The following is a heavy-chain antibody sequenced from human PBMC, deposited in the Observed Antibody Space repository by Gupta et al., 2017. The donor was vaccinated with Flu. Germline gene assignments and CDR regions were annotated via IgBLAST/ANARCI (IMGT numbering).Heavy chain of an antibody. CDR2: IYYGGSS. V-gene: IGHV4-59*09. CDR3: ARGPPSLQSYHILTTYGMDV. Sequence: IYYGGSSNYNPSLKSRVTISEDTSKNQFSLKLGSVTAADTAVYYCARGPPSLQSYHILTTYGMDVWGQGTTVTVSS. J-gene: IGHJ6*02. D-gene: IGHD3-9*01.